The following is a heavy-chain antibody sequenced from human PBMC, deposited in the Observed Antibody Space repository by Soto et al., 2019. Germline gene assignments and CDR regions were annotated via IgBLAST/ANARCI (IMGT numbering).Heavy chain of an antibody. CDR2: IYSSGST. CDR1: GASIRSYY. J-gene: IGHJ4*02. D-gene: IGHD5-18*01. Sequence: SETLSLTCTVSGASIRSYYWSWLRQPPGKGLEWIGYIYSSGSTHYNPSLQSRVTISADTSKNQVSLKVRSVTAADTAVYYCARDHPHSYGVYYFDYWGQGTPVTVSS. CDR3: ARDHPHSYGVYYFDY. V-gene: IGHV4-59*01.